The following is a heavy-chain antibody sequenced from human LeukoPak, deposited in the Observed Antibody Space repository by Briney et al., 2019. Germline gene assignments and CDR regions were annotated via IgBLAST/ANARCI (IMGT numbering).Heavy chain of an antibody. V-gene: IGHV3-11*06. CDR2: ISSSSSYT. D-gene: IGHD5-18*01. CDR3: ARGNEDTAMVFDY. CDR1: GFTLSDYY. J-gene: IGHJ4*02. Sequence: GGSLRLSCAASGFTLSDYYMSWIRQAPGKGLEWVSYISSSSSYTNYADSVKGRFTISRDNAKNSLYLQMNSLRAEDTAVYYCARGNEDTAMVFDYWGQGTLVTVSS.